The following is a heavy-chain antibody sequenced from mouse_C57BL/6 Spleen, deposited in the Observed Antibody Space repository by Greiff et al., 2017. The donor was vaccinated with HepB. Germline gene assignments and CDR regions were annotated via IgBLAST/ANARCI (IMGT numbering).Heavy chain of an antibody. CDR1: GYTFTSYW. V-gene: IGHV1-50*01. CDR3: ARRWLLPNYFDY. Sequence: VQLQQPGAELVKPGASVKLSCKASGYTFTSYWMQWVKQRPGQGLEWIGEIDPSDSYTNYNQKFKGKATLTVDTSSSTAYMQLSSLTSEDSAVYYCARRWLLPNYFDYWGQGTTLTVSS. J-gene: IGHJ2*01. D-gene: IGHD2-3*01. CDR2: IDPSDSYT.